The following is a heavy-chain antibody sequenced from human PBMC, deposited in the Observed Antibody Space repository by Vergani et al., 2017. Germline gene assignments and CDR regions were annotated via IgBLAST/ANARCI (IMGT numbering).Heavy chain of an antibody. Sequence: QVQLQESGPGLVKPSETLSLTCTVSGGSISSYYWSWIRQPPGKGLEWIGRIYTSGSTNYNPSLKSRVTISVDTSKNQFSLKLSSLTAADTAVYYGARDEWEHRGGGPNDYWGQGTLVTVSS. V-gene: IGHV4-4*08. CDR1: GGSISSYY. D-gene: IGHD1-26*01. CDR2: IYTSGST. J-gene: IGHJ4*02. CDR3: ARDEWEHRGGGPNDY.